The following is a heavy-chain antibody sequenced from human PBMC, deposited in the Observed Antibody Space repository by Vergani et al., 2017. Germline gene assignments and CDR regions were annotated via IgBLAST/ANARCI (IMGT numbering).Heavy chain of an antibody. CDR3: AREPRVREAPGDRFEY. Sequence: QVQLVQSGSELKKPGASGKVSCKASGYTFTTYAMNWVRQAPGQGLEWMGWINTNTGNPTYAPGFTGRFVFSLDTSVSTTYLHISSLEPEDTAVYYCAREPRVREAPGDRFEYWGQGTLVTVSS. V-gene: IGHV7-4-1*02. CDR2: INTNTGNP. J-gene: IGHJ4*02. D-gene: IGHD3-10*01. CDR1: GYTFTTYA.